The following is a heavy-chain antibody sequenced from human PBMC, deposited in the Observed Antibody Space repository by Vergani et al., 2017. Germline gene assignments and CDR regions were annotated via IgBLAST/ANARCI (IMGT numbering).Heavy chain of an antibody. D-gene: IGHD2-2*01. CDR2: IYTSGST. V-gene: IGHV4-4*07. Sequence: QVQLQESGPGLVKPSETLSLTCTVSGGSISSYYWSWIRQPAGKGLEWIGRIYTSGSTNYNPSLKSRVTMSVDTSNNQFSLKLSAVTAADTAGDYCARDSSVEPAAWRFDPWGQGTLVTVSS. CDR3: ARDSSVEPAAWRFDP. CDR1: GGSISSYY. J-gene: IGHJ5*02.